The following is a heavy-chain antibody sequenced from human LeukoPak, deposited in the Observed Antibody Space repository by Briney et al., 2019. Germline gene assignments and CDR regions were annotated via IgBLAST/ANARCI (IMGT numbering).Heavy chain of an antibody. CDR1: GFTFSSYA. CDR2: ISGSGGST. CDR3: AKDRYRPMDAFDI. J-gene: IGHJ3*02. Sequence: PGGSLRLSCAASGFTFSSYAMSWVRQAPGKGQEWVSAISGSGGSTYYADSVKGRFTISRDNSKNTLYLQMNSLRAEDTAVYYCAKDRYRPMDAFDIWGQGTMVTVSS. V-gene: IGHV3-23*01. D-gene: IGHD1-1*01.